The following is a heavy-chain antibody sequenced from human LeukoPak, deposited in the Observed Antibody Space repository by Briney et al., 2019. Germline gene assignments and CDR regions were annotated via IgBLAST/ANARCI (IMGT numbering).Heavy chain of an antibody. J-gene: IGHJ4*02. Sequence: ASVKVSCKASGYNFFSYGITWVRQAPGQGVEWMGWVSAYADNTNYVQKFQGRVTMTTDTSTSTAYMELRSLRSDDTAVYYCARDCIGCHGFDSWGQGTLVTVSS. CDR2: VSAYADNT. CDR3: ARDCIGCHGFDS. CDR1: GYNFFSYG. D-gene: IGHD1-26*01. V-gene: IGHV1-18*01.